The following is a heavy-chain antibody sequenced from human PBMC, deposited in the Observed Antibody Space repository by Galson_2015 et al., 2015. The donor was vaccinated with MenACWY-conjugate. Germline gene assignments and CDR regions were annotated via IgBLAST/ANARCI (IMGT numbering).Heavy chain of an antibody. Sequence: SLRLSCAASGFTFSSYSMNWVRQAPGKGLEWVSSISSSSSYIYYADSVKGRFTISRDNAKNSLYLQMNSLRAEDTAVYYCASRRSSSWSDAFDIWGQGTMVTVSS. CDR2: ISSSSSYI. J-gene: IGHJ3*02. CDR1: GFTFSSYS. CDR3: ASRRSSSWSDAFDI. D-gene: IGHD6-13*01. V-gene: IGHV3-21*01.